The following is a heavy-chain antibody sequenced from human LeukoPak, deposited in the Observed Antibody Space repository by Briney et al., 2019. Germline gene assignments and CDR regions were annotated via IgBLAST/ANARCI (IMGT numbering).Heavy chain of an antibody. J-gene: IGHJ5*02. Sequence: GGSLRLSCAASGFIFNNYGLIWFRQPPGKGRKGVSAISNDGGGTQYADFVEGRFTISRDNSKNTLFLQMSSLRAEDTALYYCAKGSSGYFADLWGQGTLVTVSS. V-gene: IGHV3-23*01. CDR2: ISNDGGGT. D-gene: IGHD3-22*01. CDR1: GFIFNNYG. CDR3: AKGSSGYFADL.